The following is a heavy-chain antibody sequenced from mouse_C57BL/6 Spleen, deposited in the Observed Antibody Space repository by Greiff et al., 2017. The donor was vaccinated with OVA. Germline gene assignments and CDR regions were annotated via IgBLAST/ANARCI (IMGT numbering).Heavy chain of an antibody. CDR2: IWSGGST. CDR3: ARRGYAMGY. CDR1: GFSLPSYG. Sequence: VQVVESGPGLVQPSQSLSITCTVSGFSLPSYGVHWVRQSPGKGLEWLGVIWSGGSTDYNAAFISRLSISKDNSTSQVFFKMNSLQADDTAIYYCARRGYAMGYWGQGASVTVSS. D-gene: IGHD2-14*01. J-gene: IGHJ4*01. V-gene: IGHV2-2*01.